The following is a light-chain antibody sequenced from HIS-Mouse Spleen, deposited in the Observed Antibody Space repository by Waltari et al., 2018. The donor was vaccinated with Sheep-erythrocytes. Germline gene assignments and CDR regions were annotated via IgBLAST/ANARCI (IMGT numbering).Light chain of an antibody. CDR1: SSDVGGYNY. V-gene: IGLV2-14*01. Sequence: QSALTQPASVSGSPGQSITISCTGTSSDVGGYNYVSWYQQHPGKAPKLMIYEVSNRPSGVSNRSSGSKAGKTASLAISGLQAEDEADYYCSSYTSSSTWVFGGGTKLTVL. CDR3: SSYTSSSTWV. J-gene: IGLJ3*02. CDR2: EVS.